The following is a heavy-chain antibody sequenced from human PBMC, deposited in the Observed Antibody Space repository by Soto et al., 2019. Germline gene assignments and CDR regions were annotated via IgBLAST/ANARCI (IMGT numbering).Heavy chain of an antibody. D-gene: IGHD6-19*01. J-gene: IGHJ6*02. Sequence: QVQLQESGPGLVKPSETLSLTCTVSGGSISSYYWSWIRQPAGKGLEWIGRIYTSGSTNYNPSLKSRVTMSVDTSKNQFSLKLSSVTAADTAVYYCARDNGSGWYGNYYYGMDVWGQGTTVTVSS. CDR1: GGSISSYY. V-gene: IGHV4-4*07. CDR2: IYTSGST. CDR3: ARDNGSGWYGNYYYGMDV.